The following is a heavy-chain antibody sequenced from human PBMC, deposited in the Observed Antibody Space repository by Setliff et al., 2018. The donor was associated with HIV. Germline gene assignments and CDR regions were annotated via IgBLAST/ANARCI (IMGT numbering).Heavy chain of an antibody. CDR2: IYSTGTT. CDR3: ARGRDGYSLGNFDF. J-gene: IGHJ4*02. CDR1: GGSMSSYC. Sequence: SETLSVTCSVSGGSMSSYCWTWIRQSAGKGLEWIGHIYSTGTTNYNSSLKSRLTMSIDTSKNQFSLGLRSLTAADTAVYYCARGRDGYSLGNFDFWGQGTQVTVSS. D-gene: IGHD2-21*02. V-gene: IGHV4-4*07.